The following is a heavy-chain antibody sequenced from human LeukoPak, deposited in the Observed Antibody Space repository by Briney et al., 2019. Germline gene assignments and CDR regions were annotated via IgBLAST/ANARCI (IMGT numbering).Heavy chain of an antibody. CDR2: ITGSGGST. CDR3: VRGNFNGGIDY. J-gene: IGHJ4*02. D-gene: IGHD3-10*01. Sequence: PGGSLRLSCAACGFTVSTYAMSWVRQDPGKGLEWVSAITGSGGSTYYADSVKGRFTISRDNAKNTLYLQMNSLRAEDTAAYYCVRGNFNGGIDYWGQGTLVTVSS. CDR1: GFTVSTYA. V-gene: IGHV3-23*01.